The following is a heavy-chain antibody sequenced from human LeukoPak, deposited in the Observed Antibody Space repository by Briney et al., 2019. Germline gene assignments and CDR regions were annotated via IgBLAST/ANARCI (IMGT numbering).Heavy chain of an antibody. CDR1: GSTFTCYY. D-gene: IGHD6-13*01. CDR3: ARVRNIAAADFDY. Sequence: ASVKVSCKASGSTFTCYYIHWVRQAPGQGLEWMGWINPNSGGTNYAQKFQGRVTMTRDTSISTAYMELSRLRSDDTAVYYCARVRNIAAADFDYWGQGTLVTVSS. J-gene: IGHJ4*02. V-gene: IGHV1-2*02. CDR2: INPNSGGT.